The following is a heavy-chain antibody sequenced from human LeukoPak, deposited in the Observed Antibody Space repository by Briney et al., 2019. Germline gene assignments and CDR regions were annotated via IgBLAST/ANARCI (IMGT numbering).Heavy chain of an antibody. Sequence: PSETLSLTRTVSGGSISNISYYWGWIRQPPGKGLEWIGSIYYGGSTYYNPSLKSRVTISVDTSKNQFSLKLSSVTAADTAVYYCARDRGTWNDDGFDYWGQGTLVTVSS. V-gene: IGHV4-39*07. CDR3: ARDRGTWNDDGFDY. CDR2: IYYGGST. CDR1: GGSISNISYY. J-gene: IGHJ4*02. D-gene: IGHD1-1*01.